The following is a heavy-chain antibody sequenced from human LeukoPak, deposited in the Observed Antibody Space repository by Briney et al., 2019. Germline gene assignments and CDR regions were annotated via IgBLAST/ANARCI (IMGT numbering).Heavy chain of an antibody. Sequence: SETLSLTCIVSGGSINSSSYYWAWIRQPPGKGLEWIGNIYHSGNTYYDPSLKSRVSLSVDTSENQFSLKLSSVTAADTAVYYCAGTYSLYDPFDSWGQGTMVTVSS. CDR1: GGSINSSSYY. CDR2: IYHSGNT. D-gene: IGHD6-13*01. J-gene: IGHJ3*02. V-gene: IGHV4-39*07. CDR3: AGTYSLYDPFDS.